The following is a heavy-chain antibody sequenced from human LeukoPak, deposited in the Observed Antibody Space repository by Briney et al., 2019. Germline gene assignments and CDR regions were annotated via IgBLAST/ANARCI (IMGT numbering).Heavy chain of an antibody. CDR3: TRIPSDSSGYYTYYYYYMDV. D-gene: IGHD3-22*01. Sequence: SETLSLTCTVSGYSISSGYYWGWIRQPPGKGLDWIGSIYHSGSTYYNPSLKSRVTITVDTSKNQFSLKPSSVTAADTAVYYCTRIPSDSSGYYTYYYYYMDVWGKGTTVTISS. J-gene: IGHJ6*03. CDR1: GYSISSGYY. V-gene: IGHV4-38-2*02. CDR2: IYHSGST.